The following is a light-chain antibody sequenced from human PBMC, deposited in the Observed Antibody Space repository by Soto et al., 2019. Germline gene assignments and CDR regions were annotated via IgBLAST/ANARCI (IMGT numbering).Light chain of an antibody. CDR3: QQYVSSPRT. J-gene: IGKJ1*01. CDR1: QSVSSSY. CDR2: AAS. V-gene: IGKV3-20*01. Sequence: EIVLTQSPATLSSFPGDRVTLSCRASQSVSSSYLAWYQQKPGQAPRLLIYAASSRATGIPDRFSGSGSGTDFTLTISRLEPEDFAVYYCQQYVSSPRTFGQGTKVDIK.